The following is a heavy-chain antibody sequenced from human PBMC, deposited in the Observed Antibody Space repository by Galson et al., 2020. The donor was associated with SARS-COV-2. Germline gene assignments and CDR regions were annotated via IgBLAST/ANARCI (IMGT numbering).Heavy chain of an antibody. V-gene: IGHV3-7*03. Sequence: GESLKISCAASGFTFTSYWTTWVRQAPGRGLEWVANIKPDGSEKNYMDSVKGRFTISRDNAKNSLYLQMNSLSAEDTAVYYCARQAAETLYGMDVWGQGTTVIVSS. CDR1: GFTFTSYW. CDR3: ARQAAETLYGMDV. CDR2: IKPDGSEK. D-gene: IGHD2-15*01. J-gene: IGHJ6*02.